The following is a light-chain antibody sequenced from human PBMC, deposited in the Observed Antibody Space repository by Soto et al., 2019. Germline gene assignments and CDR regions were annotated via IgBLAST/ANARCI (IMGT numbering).Light chain of an antibody. Sequence: DIQMTQSPSSLSASVGDRVTITCRASQSISTYLTWYQQKPGKAPKLLIFGASSLQSGVPSRFSGGGSGTDFTLTISSLQPEDFANYYCLQTYSTPPMFTFGQGTSLEIK. J-gene: IGKJ2*01. CDR3: LQTYSTPPMFT. CDR2: GAS. V-gene: IGKV1-39*01. CDR1: QSISTY.